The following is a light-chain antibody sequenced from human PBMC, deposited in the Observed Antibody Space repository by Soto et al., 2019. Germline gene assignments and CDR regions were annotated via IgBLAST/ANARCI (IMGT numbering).Light chain of an antibody. CDR1: QGISSA. Sequence: AIQLTQSPSSLSASVEDRVTITCRASQGISSALAWYQQKPGKAPKLLIYDASSLESGVPSRFSGSGSGTDFTLTISSLQPEDFATYYCQQFNNYPQLTFGGGTKVDIK. CDR2: DAS. V-gene: IGKV1D-13*01. CDR3: QQFNNYPQLT. J-gene: IGKJ4*01.